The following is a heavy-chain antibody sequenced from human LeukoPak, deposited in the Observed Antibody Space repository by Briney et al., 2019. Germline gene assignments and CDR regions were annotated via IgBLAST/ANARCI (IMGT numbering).Heavy chain of an antibody. CDR3: ARDGSGWYGNWYFDL. CDR1: GFTFSSYW. CDR2: IKQDGSEK. Sequence: GGSLRLSCAASGFTFSSYWMSWVRQAPGKGMEWVANIKQDGSEKYYVDSVKGRFIISRDNAKSSLSLQMNSLRAEDTAVYYCARDGSGWYGNWYFDLWGLGTLVTVSS. V-gene: IGHV3-7*03. J-gene: IGHJ2*01. D-gene: IGHD6-19*01.